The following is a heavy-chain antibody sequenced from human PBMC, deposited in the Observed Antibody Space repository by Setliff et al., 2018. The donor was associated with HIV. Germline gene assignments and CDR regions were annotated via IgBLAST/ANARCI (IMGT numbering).Heavy chain of an antibody. V-gene: IGHV5-51*01. D-gene: IGHD6-19*01. J-gene: IGHJ1*01. CDR2: IYPGETDT. CDR1: GYIFTSYW. CDR3: AREKFGGSGWSAAH. Sequence: GESLKISCKGSGYIFTSYWIGWVRQMPGKGLEWIGIIYPGETDTRYSPSFQGQVTISADKSIRTAYLQWSSLKASDTAMYYCAREKFGGSGWSAAHWGQGTLVTVSS.